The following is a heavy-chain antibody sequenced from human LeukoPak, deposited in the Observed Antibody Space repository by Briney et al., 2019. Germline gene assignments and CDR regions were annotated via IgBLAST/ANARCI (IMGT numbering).Heavy chain of an antibody. D-gene: IGHD5-12*01. CDR2: ISGSGGST. CDR3: ARGLVATISGFDY. J-gene: IGHJ4*02. CDR1: GFTFSSYA. Sequence: AGGSLRLSCAASGFTFSSYAMSWVRQAPGKGLEWVSAISGSGGSTYYAGSVKGRFTISRDNSKNTLYLQMNSLRAEDTAVYYCARGLVATISGFDYWGQGTLVTVSS. V-gene: IGHV3-23*01.